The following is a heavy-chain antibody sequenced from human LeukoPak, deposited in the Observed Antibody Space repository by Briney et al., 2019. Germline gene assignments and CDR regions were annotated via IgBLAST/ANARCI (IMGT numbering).Heavy chain of an antibody. J-gene: IGHJ4*02. CDR3: ARNLKEISSFYFDY. CDR1: ELNFKTHA. Sequence: GASLRLSCVVSELNFKTHAMHWVRQAPGKGLEWVAGLSFDASGRNYADSVKGRFTISRDNSKNTLYLQMHSLSPDDTAVYFCARNLKEISSFYFDYWGQGSLVTVSS. CDR2: LSFDASGR. V-gene: IGHV3-30*04. D-gene: IGHD3-16*02.